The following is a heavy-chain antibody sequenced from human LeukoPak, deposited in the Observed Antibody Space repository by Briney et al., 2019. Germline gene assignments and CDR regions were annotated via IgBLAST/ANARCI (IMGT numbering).Heavy chain of an antibody. CDR2: IDYSGST. CDR3: ARGMASGQYAFDI. CDR1: GGSISSGGYY. J-gene: IGHJ3*02. Sequence: SETLSLTCTVSGGSISSGGYYWSWIRQHPGKGLEWIGYIDYSGSTYYNPSLKSRVTISVDTSKNQFSLKLSSVTAADTAVYYCARGMASGQYAFDIWGQGTMVTVSS. V-gene: IGHV4-31*03. D-gene: IGHD5-24*01.